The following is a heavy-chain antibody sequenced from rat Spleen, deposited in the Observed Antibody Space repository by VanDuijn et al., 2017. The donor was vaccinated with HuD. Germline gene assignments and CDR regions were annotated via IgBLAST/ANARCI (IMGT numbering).Heavy chain of an antibody. J-gene: IGHJ1*01. Sequence: EVQLVESGGGLVQPGRSLKLSCVASGFTFSSYWMYWIRQAPGKGLEWVSSINTDGGSTYYPDSVKGRFTTSRDNAENTVYLQMNSLRSEDTATYYCAKESSEGWYFDFWGPGTTVTVSS. CDR1: GFTFSSYW. CDR2: INTDGGST. D-gene: IGHD1-2*01. CDR3: AKESSEGWYFDF. V-gene: IGHV5-58*01.